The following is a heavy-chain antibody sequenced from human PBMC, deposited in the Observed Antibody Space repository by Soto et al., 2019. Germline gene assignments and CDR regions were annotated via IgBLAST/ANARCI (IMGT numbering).Heavy chain of an antibody. J-gene: IGHJ3*02. V-gene: IGHV1-8*01. CDR3: ARGPLHLGDLSLRDAFDI. D-gene: IGHD3-16*02. CDR1: GYTFTSYD. CDR2: MNPNSGNT. Sequence: GASVKVSCKASGYTFTSYDINWVRQATGQGHEWMGWMNPNSGNTGYAQKFQGRVTMTRNTSISTAYMELSSLRSEDTAVYYCARGPLHLGDLSLRDAFDIWSQGTMVPVSS.